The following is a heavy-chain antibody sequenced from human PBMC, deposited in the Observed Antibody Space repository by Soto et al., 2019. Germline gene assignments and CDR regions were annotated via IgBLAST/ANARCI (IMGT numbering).Heavy chain of an antibody. CDR3: GNQRRNHGSGSHHYFDS. D-gene: IGHD3-10*01. V-gene: IGHV1-18*01. Sequence: GASVKVSCKASGYTSTSYEFSWVRQAPGQGGEWMGWISAYSGETDYAQNLQDRVTMTIDTATSAAYLEVRSLRSDGTAVCYCGNQRRNHGSGSHHYFDSWGQGTLVTVSS. CDR1: GYTSTSYE. CDR2: ISAYSGET. J-gene: IGHJ4*02.